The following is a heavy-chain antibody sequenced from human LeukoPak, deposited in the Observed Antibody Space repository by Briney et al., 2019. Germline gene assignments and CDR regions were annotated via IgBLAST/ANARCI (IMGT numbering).Heavy chain of an antibody. V-gene: IGHV3-21*01. CDR2: ISSSSSYI. CDR3: ARDLGDYYGSGSYQKDDHYDYYYYYMDV. CDR1: GFTFTTYG. Sequence: PGGSLRLSCAASGFTFTTYGMNWVRQAPGKGLEWVSSISSSSSYIYYADSVKGRFTISRDNAKNSLYLQMNSLRAEDTAVYYCARDLGDYYGSGSYQKDDHYDYYYYYMDVWGKGTTVTVSS. D-gene: IGHD3-10*01. J-gene: IGHJ6*03.